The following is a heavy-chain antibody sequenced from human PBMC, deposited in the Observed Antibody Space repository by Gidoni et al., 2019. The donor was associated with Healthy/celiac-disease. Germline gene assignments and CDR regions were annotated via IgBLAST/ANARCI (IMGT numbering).Heavy chain of an antibody. J-gene: IGHJ4*02. CDR1: VFTFSSYG. Sequence: QVQLVESGGGVVQPGRSLRLSCAASVFTFSSYGMHWVRQAPGKGLEWVAVISYDGSNKYYADSVKGRFTISRDNSKNTLYLQMNSLRAEDTAVYYCAKEQLGLDYWGQGTLVTVSS. CDR2: ISYDGSNK. V-gene: IGHV3-30*18. D-gene: IGHD6-6*01. CDR3: AKEQLGLDY.